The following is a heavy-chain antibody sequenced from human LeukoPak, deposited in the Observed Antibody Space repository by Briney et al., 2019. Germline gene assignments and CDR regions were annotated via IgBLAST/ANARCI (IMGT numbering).Heavy chain of an antibody. D-gene: IGHD1-26*01. V-gene: IGHV3-53*01. J-gene: IGHJ4*02. CDR1: GFSVSSNY. CDR2: IYSGGTT. CDR3: ARDPSGSGSDWPTWGFDY. Sequence: GGSLRLSCAASGFSVSSNYMNWVRQAPGKGLEWVSIIYSGGTTYYADSVKGRFTISRDNSKNTLHLQMNSLRAEDTAVYYCARDPSGSGSDWPTWGFDYWGQGTLVTVS.